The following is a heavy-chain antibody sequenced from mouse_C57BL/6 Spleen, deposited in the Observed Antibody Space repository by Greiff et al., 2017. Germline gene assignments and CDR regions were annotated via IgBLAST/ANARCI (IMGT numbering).Heavy chain of an antibody. V-gene: IGHV1-18*01. Sequence: VQLKQSGPELVKPGASVKIPCKASGYTFTDYNMDWVKQSHGKSLEWIGDINPNNGGTIYNQKFKGKATLTVDKSSSTAYMELRSLTSEDTAVYYCARSKFITRRYYFDYWGQGTTLTVSS. CDR3: ARSKFITRRYYFDY. CDR1: GYTFTDYN. CDR2: INPNNGGT. J-gene: IGHJ2*01. D-gene: IGHD1-1*01.